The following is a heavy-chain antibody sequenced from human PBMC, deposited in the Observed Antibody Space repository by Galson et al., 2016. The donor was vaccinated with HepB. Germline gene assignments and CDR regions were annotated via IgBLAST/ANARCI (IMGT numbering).Heavy chain of an antibody. Sequence: SETLSLTCTVSGGSISSWYWSWIRQPPGKGLEWIGYIHYSGSTNYNPSLKSRVTISRDTSKNQFSLTLRSVTAADTAVYYCARDSGYGHGYGFDYWGQGTLVTVSS. CDR1: GGSISSWY. CDR3: ARDSGYGHGYGFDY. D-gene: IGHD5-12*01. J-gene: IGHJ4*02. V-gene: IGHV4-59*01. CDR2: IHYSGST.